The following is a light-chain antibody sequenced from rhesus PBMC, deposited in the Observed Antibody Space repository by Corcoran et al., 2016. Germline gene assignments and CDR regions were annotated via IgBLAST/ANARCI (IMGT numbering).Light chain of an antibody. J-gene: IGKJ2*01. Sequence: DIHMTQSPSSLSASVGDTVTITCRASQGISNNLACYQQKPGKVPNLLIYYASTLQSGVPSRFSGSGAGTDFTLTSSNLQPEDFATSYCQHGYDTPYSFGRGTKVEIK. V-gene: IGKV1S15*01. CDR2: YAS. CDR3: QHGYDTPYS. CDR1: QGISNN.